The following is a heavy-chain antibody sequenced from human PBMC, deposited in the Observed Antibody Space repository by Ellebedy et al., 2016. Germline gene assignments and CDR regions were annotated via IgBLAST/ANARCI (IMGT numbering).Heavy chain of an antibody. D-gene: IGHD4-17*01. CDR3: ARGPHYGDYENEDY. J-gene: IGHJ4*02. CDR2: ISSSGSTI. CDR1: GFTFSDYY. V-gene: IGHV3-11*01. Sequence: GESLKISCAASGFTFSDYYMSWIRQAPGKGLEWVSYISSSGSTIYYADSVKGRFTISRDNAKNSLYLQMNSLRAEDTAVYYCARGPHYGDYENEDYWGQGTLVTVSS.